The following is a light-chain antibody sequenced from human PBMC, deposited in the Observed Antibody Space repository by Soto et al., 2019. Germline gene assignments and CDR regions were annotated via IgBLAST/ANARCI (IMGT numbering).Light chain of an antibody. Sequence: VMTQSPATLSVSPGDRVTFSCRASQSIGRNLVWYQQKPGQAPRLLIFAASTRATGIPARFSGSGSGTEFTLTITSLQPEDFAVYYCQQFNNWPRTFGQGTRWIS. CDR3: QQFNNWPRT. V-gene: IGKV3-15*01. CDR2: AAS. CDR1: QSIGRN. J-gene: IGKJ1*01.